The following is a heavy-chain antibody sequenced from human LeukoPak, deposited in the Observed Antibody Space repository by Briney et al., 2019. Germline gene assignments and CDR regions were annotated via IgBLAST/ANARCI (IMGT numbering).Heavy chain of an antibody. D-gene: IGHD3-9*01. V-gene: IGHV3-23*01. CDR3: AKDLDDILTGYFGVGDY. CDR1: GFTFSSDA. J-gene: IGHJ4*02. CDR2: ISGSGGST. Sequence: GGSLRLSCAASGFTFSSDAMSWVRQAPGKGLEWVSAISGSGGSTYYADSVKGRFTISRDNSKNTLYLQMNSLRAEDTAVYYCAKDLDDILTGYFGVGDYWGQGTLVTVSS.